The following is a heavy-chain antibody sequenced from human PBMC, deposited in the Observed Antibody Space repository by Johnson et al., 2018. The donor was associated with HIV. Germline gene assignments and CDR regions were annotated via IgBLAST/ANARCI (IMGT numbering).Heavy chain of an antibody. CDR1: GLTFTNAW. V-gene: IGHV3-15*01. D-gene: IGHD3-10*01. CDR2: IKRKTDGGTT. CDR3: AKDRGGTPPMGAFDI. Sequence: VQLVESGGGLVKPGGSLRLSCAASGLTFTNAWMNWVRQAPGKGLEWAGRIKRKTDGGTTDYAAPVKGRFTISRDDSKNTLYLQMNSLRAEDTAVYYCAKDRGGTPPMGAFDIWGQGTMVTVSS. J-gene: IGHJ3*02.